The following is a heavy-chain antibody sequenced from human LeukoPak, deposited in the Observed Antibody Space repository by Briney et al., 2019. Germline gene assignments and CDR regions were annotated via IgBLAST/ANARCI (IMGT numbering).Heavy chain of an antibody. CDR1: GFTFSSYA. J-gene: IGHJ4*02. CDR3: ARGLDYLDY. Sequence: PGGSLRLSCAASGFTFSSYAMHWVRQAPGKGLEWVAVISYDGSNKYYADSVKGRFTISRDNSKNTLYLQMNSLRAEDTAVYYCARGLDYLDYWGQGTLVTVSS. CDR2: ISYDGSNK. V-gene: IGHV3-30-3*01.